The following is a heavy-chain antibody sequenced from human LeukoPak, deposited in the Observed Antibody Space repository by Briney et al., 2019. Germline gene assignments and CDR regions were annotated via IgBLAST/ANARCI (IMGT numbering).Heavy chain of an antibody. Sequence: GTSVKVSCKASGFTFTSSAVQWVRQARGQRLEWIGWIVVGSGNTNYAQKFQERVTITRDMSTSTAYMEPSSLRSEDTAVYYCAAGWVTAATDAFDIWGQGTMVTVSS. CDR3: AAGWVTAATDAFDI. CDR1: GFTFTSSA. CDR2: IVVGSGNT. J-gene: IGHJ3*02. V-gene: IGHV1-58*01. D-gene: IGHD2-2*01.